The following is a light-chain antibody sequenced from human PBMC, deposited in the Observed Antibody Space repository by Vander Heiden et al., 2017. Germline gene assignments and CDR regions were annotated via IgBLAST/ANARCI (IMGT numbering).Light chain of an antibody. V-gene: IGKV3D-20*01. Sequence: IVLTHSPGTLSLSPGDTAPLSCGTSHSLINTYLAWYQQKPGIAPKLIIYAASIWASGVPARFSGSGSGTEFTLTISSLEPEDFAVYYCQQYDTSPSVTFGRGTKVEIK. CDR2: AAS. J-gene: IGKJ1*01. CDR3: QQYDTSPSVT. CDR1: HSLINTY.